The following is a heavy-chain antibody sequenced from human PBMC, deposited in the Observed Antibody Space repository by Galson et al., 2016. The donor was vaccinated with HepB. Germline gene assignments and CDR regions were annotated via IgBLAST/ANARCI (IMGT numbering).Heavy chain of an antibody. V-gene: IGHV4-61*01. J-gene: IGHJ6*02. CDR2: IYYSGST. CDR3: ARDPGRVGYSYGYSGGDYYYGMDV. D-gene: IGHD5-18*01. Sequence: LSLTCTVSGGSVSSGSYYWSWIRQPPGKGLEWIGYIYYSGSTNYNPSLKSRVSISVDTSKNQFSLKLSSVTAADTAVYYCARDPGRVGYSYGYSGGDYYYGMDVWGQGTTVTVSS. CDR1: GGSVSSGSYY.